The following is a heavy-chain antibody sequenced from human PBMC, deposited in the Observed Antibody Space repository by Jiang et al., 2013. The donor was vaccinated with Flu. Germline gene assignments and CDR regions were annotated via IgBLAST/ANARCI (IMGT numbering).Heavy chain of an antibody. D-gene: IGHD6-19*01. J-gene: IGHJ4*02. CDR3: ARRELQWLVQGDYFDY. CDR1: GGSISSYY. Sequence: PGLVKPSETLSLTCTVSGGSISSYYWSWIRQPPGKGLEWIGYIYYSGSTYYNPSLKSRVTISVDTSKNQFSLKLSSVTAADTAVYYCARRELQWLVQGDYFDYWGQGTLVTVSS. CDR2: IYYSGST. V-gene: IGHV4-59*08.